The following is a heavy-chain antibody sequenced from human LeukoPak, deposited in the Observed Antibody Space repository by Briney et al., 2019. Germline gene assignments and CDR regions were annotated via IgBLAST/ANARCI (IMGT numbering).Heavy chain of an antibody. CDR1: GFTFSSYA. CDR2: ISSSGSTI. CDR3: ARDVPGDEGAYFDY. J-gene: IGHJ4*02. V-gene: IGHV3-48*04. Sequence: GGSLRLSCAASGFTFSSYAMHWIRQAPGKGLEWVSYISSSGSTIYYADSVKGRFTISRDSAKNSLYLQMNSLRAEDTAVYYCARDVPGDEGAYFDYWGQGTLVTVSS. D-gene: IGHD2-21*01.